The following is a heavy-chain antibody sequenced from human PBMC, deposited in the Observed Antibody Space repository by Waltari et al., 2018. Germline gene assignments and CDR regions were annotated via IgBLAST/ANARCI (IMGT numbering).Heavy chain of an antibody. V-gene: IGHV3-7*01. CDR3: ARDQWFAFDI. CDR2: IKKDGSEE. D-gene: IGHD3-22*01. CDR1: GFTLSSYW. J-gene: IGHJ3*02. Sequence: EVQLVESGGGLVQPGGSLRLSCAASGFTLSSYWMSWVRQAPGKGLEWVANIKKDGSEEYYVDSVRGRLTISRDNAKNSLYLQMNSLRPEDTAVYYCARDQWFAFDIWGQGTMVTVSS.